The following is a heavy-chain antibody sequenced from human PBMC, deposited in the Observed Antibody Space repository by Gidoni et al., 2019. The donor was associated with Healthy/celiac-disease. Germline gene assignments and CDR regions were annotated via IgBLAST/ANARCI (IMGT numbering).Heavy chain of an antibody. CDR1: GYTFTSYD. CDR2: MNPNSGNT. Sequence: QVQLVQSGAEVKKPGASVKVSCKAPGYTFTSYDINWVRQATGQGLEWMGWMNPNSGNTGYAQKFQGRVTMTRNTSISTAYMELSSLRSEDTAVYYCARSLSGYYDSSGYPYYYYYYGMDVWGQGTTVTVSS. CDR3: ARSLSGYYDSSGYPYYYYYYGMDV. V-gene: IGHV1-8*01. D-gene: IGHD3-22*01. J-gene: IGHJ6*02.